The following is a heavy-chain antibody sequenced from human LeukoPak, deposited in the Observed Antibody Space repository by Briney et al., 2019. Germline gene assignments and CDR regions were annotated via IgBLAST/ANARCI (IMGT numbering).Heavy chain of an antibody. CDR2: IYHSGST. D-gene: IGHD3-10*01. CDR3: ARALDPRGLNWFDP. J-gene: IGHJ5*02. CDR1: GYSISSGYY. V-gene: IGHV4-38-2*02. Sequence: TASETLSLTCTVSGYSISSGYYWGWIRQPPGKGLEWIGSIYHSGSTYYNPSLKSRVTISVDTSKNQFSLKLSSVTAADTAVYYCARALDPRGLNWFDPWGQGTLVTVSS.